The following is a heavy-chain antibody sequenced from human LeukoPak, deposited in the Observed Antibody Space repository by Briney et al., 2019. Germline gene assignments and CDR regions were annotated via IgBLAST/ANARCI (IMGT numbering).Heavy chain of an antibody. Sequence: ASVKVSRKVSGYTLTELSMHWVRQAPGKGLEWMGGFDPEDGETIYAQKFQGRVTMTEDTSTDTAYMELSSLRSEDTAVYYCATRYCSSTSCYFSFDYWGQGTLVTVSS. D-gene: IGHD2-2*01. J-gene: IGHJ4*02. CDR3: ATRYCSSTSCYFSFDY. CDR1: GYTLTELS. V-gene: IGHV1-24*01. CDR2: FDPEDGET.